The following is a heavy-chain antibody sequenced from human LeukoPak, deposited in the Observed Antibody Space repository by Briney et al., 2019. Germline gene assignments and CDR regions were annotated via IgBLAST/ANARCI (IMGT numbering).Heavy chain of an antibody. J-gene: IGHJ6*03. D-gene: IGHD3-16*01. CDR3: ARDYRLSLGPVGGRYYYYYYMDV. Sequence: GASVKVSCKSSGYTFTGYYMHWVRQAPGQGLEWMGWINPNSGGTNYAQKFQGRVTMTRDTSISTAYMELSRLRSDDTAVYYCARDYRLSLGPVGGRYYYYYYMDVWGKGTTVTVSS. CDR2: INPNSGGT. V-gene: IGHV1-2*02. CDR1: GYTFTGYY.